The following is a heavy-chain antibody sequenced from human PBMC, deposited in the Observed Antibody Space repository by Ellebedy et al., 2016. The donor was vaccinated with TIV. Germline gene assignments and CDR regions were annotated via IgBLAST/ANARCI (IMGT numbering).Heavy chain of an antibody. Sequence: GESLKISXAASGFTFSNYWLHWVRQAPGKGLVWVSRLNSDGSSTTYADSVKGRFTISRDNAKNTLYLQMDSLRAEDTAVYYCAREYSSSSGKVFDYWGQGTLVTVSS. V-gene: IGHV3-74*03. CDR2: LNSDGSST. D-gene: IGHD6-6*01. CDR3: AREYSSSSGKVFDY. CDR1: GFTFSNYW. J-gene: IGHJ4*02.